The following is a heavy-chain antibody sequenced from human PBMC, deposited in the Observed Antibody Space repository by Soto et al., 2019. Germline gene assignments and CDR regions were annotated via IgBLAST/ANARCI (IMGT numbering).Heavy chain of an antibody. CDR2: ISGSGTNT. D-gene: IGHD1-26*01. CDR3: AKCSFGGSYYFPFDY. Sequence: LRLSCAASGFTFSSYAMSWVRQAPGKGLEWVSSISGSGTNTYYADSVRGRFTISSDNSKNTLYLQMNSLRVEDTAVYYCAKCSFGGSYYFPFDYWGQGTLVTVSS. J-gene: IGHJ4*02. CDR1: GFTFSSYA. V-gene: IGHV3-23*01.